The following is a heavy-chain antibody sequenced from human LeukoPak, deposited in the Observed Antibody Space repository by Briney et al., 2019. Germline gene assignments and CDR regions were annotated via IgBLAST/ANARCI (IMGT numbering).Heavy chain of an antibody. V-gene: IGHV3-74*01. J-gene: IGHJ4*02. CDR3: ARAPEWGRGISDF. CDR1: GFTFSNYW. Sequence: PGGSLRLSCAASGFTFSNYWMHWVRQAPGKGLVWVSRINSDGSSTSYADSVKGRFTISRDNAKNTLYLQMNSLRAEDTALYYCARAPEWGRGISDFWGQGSLVTVSS. CDR2: INSDGSST. D-gene: IGHD3-10*01.